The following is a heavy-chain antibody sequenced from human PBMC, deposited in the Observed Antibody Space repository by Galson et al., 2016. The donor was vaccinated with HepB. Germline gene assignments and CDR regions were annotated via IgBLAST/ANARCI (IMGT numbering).Heavy chain of an antibody. Sequence: SETLSLTCAVSGGSVSSYSWTWVRQPPGKGLEWIGHIYYSGRTTYSPSLNTRVTISLDTPKDQVSLKLASVTAADTAVYFCARGRSSGWDNPPYFWGQGSLVAVSS. J-gene: IGHJ4*02. CDR2: IYYSGRT. V-gene: IGHV4-59*02. CDR3: ARGRSSGWDNPPYF. D-gene: IGHD6-19*01. CDR1: GGSVSSYS.